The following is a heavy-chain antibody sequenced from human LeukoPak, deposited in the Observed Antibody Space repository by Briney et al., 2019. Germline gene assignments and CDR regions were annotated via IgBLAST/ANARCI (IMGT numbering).Heavy chain of an antibody. CDR3: VKDIMGSTDYYYGLDV. CDR1: GFSFSNYD. V-gene: IGHV3-64D*09. D-gene: IGHD3-10*01. CDR2: ISSNGGST. J-gene: IGHJ6*02. Sequence: GGSLRLSCSASGFSFSNYDMHWVRQAPGKGLEYVSAISSNGGSTYYADSVKGRLTISRDNSKNTLYLHMSSLRPKDTAVYFCVKDIMGSTDYYYGLDVWGQGTTVTVSS.